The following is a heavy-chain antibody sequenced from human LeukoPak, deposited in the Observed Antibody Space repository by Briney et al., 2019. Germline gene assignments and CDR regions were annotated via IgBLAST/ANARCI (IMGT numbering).Heavy chain of an antibody. CDR2: IIPILGIA. CDR1: GGTFSSYA. J-gene: IGHJ1*01. V-gene: IGHV1-69*04. Sequence: SVKVSCKASGGTFSSYAISWVRQAPGQGLEWMGRIIPILGIANYAQKFQGRVTITADKSTSTAYMELSSLRSEDTAVYYCARVPSGVVTAPKAEYFQHWGQGTLVTVSS. CDR3: ARVPSGVVTAPKAEYFQH. D-gene: IGHD2-21*02.